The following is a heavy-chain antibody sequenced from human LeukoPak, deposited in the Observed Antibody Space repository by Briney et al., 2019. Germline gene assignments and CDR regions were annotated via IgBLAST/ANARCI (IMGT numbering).Heavy chain of an antibody. CDR1: GLFLDDVW. CDR3: TMENYEMYY. V-gene: IGHV3-15*01. J-gene: IGHJ4*02. CDR2: IKRKADGGTT. Sequence: GGSLRLSCVASGLFLDDVWVGWVCQAPGKGLEWVGRIKRKADGGTTDYAAPVKGKFTIPRDETKNTLYHQMNSLQNEDTAVYYCTMENYEMYYWGQGTLVTV. D-gene: IGHD3-3*01.